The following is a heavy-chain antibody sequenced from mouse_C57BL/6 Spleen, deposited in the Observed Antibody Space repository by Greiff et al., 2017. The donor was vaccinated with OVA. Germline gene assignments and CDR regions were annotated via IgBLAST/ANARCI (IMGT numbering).Heavy chain of an antibody. Sequence: VKLQQPGAELVRPGSSVKLSCKASGYTFTSYWMHWVKQRPIQGLEWIGNIDPSDSETHYNQKFKDKATLTVDKSSSTAYMQLSSLTSEDSAVYYCARGGTTVVGGYFDVWGTGTTVTVSS. CDR1: GYTFTSYW. V-gene: IGHV1-52*01. D-gene: IGHD1-1*01. CDR2: IDPSDSET. J-gene: IGHJ1*03. CDR3: ARGGTTVVGGYFDV.